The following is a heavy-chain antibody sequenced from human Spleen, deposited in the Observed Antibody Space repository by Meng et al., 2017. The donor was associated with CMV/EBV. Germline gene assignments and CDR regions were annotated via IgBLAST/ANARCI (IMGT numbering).Heavy chain of an antibody. V-gene: IGHV3-49*04. Sequence: GESLKISCTASGFTFSTYWMSWVRQAPGKGLEWVGFIRSKAYGGTTEYAASVKGRFTISRDDSKSIAYLQMNSLKSEDTAVYYCTRDLDIVTGYLIDYWGQGTLVTVSS. D-gene: IGHD3-9*01. CDR2: IRSKAYGGTT. J-gene: IGHJ4*02. CDR1: GFTFSTYW. CDR3: TRDLDIVTGYLIDY.